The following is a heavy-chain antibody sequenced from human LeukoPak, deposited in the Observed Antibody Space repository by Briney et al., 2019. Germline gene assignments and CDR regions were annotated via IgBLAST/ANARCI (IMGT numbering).Heavy chain of an antibody. CDR2: IDYSGTN. CDR3: ARRWHQAHSDY. Sequence: SETLSLTCTVSGGSVTSFNFYWNWIRQPPGKGLVWIGCIDYSGTNYYNPSLKSRIAISADTSKKKFFLILTSVTAEDTAGYCCARRWHQAHSDYWGQGSMVTVSS. J-gene: IGHJ4*02. CDR1: GGSVTSFNFY. D-gene: IGHD2-15*01. V-gene: IGHV4-61*01.